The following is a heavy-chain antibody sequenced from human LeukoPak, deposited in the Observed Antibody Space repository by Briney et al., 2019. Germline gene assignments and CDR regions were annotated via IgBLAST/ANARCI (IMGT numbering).Heavy chain of an antibody. CDR3: MKRDSTGP. J-gene: IGHJ5*02. CDR1: GFTFRDYG. Sequence: GGSLRLSCAASGFTFRDYGMHWVRQAPGKGLEYVSAISNTGRDTYYAGSVKARFIISRDNSKNTLYLQMSSLRAEDTAVYYCMKRDSTGPWGQGVLVTVSS. CDR2: ISNTGRDT. V-gene: IGHV3-64D*06. D-gene: IGHD2-8*02.